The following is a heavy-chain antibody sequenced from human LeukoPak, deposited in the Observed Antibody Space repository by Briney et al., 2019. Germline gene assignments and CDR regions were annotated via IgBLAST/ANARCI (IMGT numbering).Heavy chain of an antibody. Sequence: GASVKVSCKVSGYTFTEFSINWVRQTPGKGLEWMGGYDPEDGETLYAQNFQGRVTMTEDTSTDTASMELTSLRSEGTAMYYCVTVEREYFDTSGYFDYWGPGTLVTVSS. J-gene: IGHJ4*02. CDR2: YDPEDGET. CDR1: GYTFTEFS. CDR3: VTVEREYFDTSGYFDY. D-gene: IGHD3-22*01. V-gene: IGHV1-24*01.